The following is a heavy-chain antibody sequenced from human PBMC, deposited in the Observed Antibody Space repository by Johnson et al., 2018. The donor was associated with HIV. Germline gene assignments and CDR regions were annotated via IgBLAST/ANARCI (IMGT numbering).Heavy chain of an antibody. Sequence: VQLVESGGGLVQPGRSLRLSCAASGFTFDDYAMHWVRQAPGKGLEWVSGISWNIRTIGYVDSVKGRFTISRDNAKNSLYLQMNSLRAEDTAVYYCAGGYGSGSGDAFDIWGQGTMVTVSS. CDR3: AGGYGSGSGDAFDI. CDR2: ISWNIRTI. J-gene: IGHJ3*02. CDR1: GFTFDDYA. D-gene: IGHD3-10*01. V-gene: IGHV3-9*01.